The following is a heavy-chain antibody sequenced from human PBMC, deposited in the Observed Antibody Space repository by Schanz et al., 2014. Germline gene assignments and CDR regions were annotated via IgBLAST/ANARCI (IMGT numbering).Heavy chain of an antibody. CDR2: ISGRDGST. CDR1: GFSFSTYW. J-gene: IGHJ3*02. CDR3: EKGRFGELSAFDI. V-gene: IGHV3-23*04. D-gene: IGHD3-10*01. Sequence: EEQLVESGGGLVQPGGSLRLSCAASGFSFSTYWMSWVRQAPGKGLEWVSAISGRDGSTYYADSVRGRFTISRDNSKNTLYLQMNSLRAEDTAVYYCEKGRFGELSAFDIWGQGTMVTVSS.